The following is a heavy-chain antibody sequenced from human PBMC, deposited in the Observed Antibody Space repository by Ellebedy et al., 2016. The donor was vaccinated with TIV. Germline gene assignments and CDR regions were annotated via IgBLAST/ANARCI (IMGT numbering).Heavy chain of an antibody. Sequence: GGSLRLXCPASGFTFGDYAMSWVRQAPGKGLEWVSFIRSKAYGGTTEYAASVKGRFTISRDDSKSIAYLQMNSLKAEDTAVYYCTRDLTTLAAAGTGIYYYTMDVWGQGTTVTVSS. D-gene: IGHD6-13*01. CDR3: TRDLTTLAAAGTGIYYYTMDV. J-gene: IGHJ6*02. CDR2: IRSKAYGGTT. V-gene: IGHV3-49*04. CDR1: GFTFGDYA.